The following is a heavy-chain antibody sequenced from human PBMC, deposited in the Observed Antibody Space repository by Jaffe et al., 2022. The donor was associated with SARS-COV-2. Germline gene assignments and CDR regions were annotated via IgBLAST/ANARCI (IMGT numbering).Heavy chain of an antibody. J-gene: IGHJ3*02. CDR3: ASPTNDGFDM. CDR2: IQYSGST. V-gene: IGHV4-31*03. CDR1: GGSVTSGDYF. D-gene: IGHD2-2*01. Sequence: QVQLQESGPGLVKPSQTLSLTCTVSGGSVTSGDYFWSWIRQQPGKGLEWIGYIQYSGSTYYNPSLKSRITISVDTSQNQFSLKLSSVTAADTAVYYCASPTNDGFDMWGQGTMVTVSS.